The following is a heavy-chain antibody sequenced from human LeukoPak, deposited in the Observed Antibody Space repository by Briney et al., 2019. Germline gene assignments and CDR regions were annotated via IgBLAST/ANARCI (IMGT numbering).Heavy chain of an antibody. J-gene: IGHJ5*02. D-gene: IGHD1-26*01. CDR2: ISGRSEHI. Sequence: PGGSLRLSCAASGFTFSSYSMNWVRQAPGEGLEWVSSISGRSEHILYADSVKGRFTISRDNARNLLYLQMNSLRDEDTAVYFCARFETVGVKPSDLWGQGTLVSVSS. CDR1: GFTFSSYS. CDR3: ARFETVGVKPSDL. V-gene: IGHV3-21*01.